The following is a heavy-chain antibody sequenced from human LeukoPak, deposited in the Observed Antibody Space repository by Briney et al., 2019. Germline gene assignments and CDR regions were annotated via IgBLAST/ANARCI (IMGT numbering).Heavy chain of an antibody. D-gene: IGHD2-2*02. CDR2: ISPTGAGT. V-gene: IGHV3-23*01. Sequence: GGSLRLSCAASGFTFNGYAMSWVRQAPGKGLEWVSAISPTGAGTYYADSVKGLFTISRDNSKSTLYLQMNSLRAEDTAVYYCAKYTERAFDIWGRGTMVTVSS. CDR3: AKYTERAFDI. J-gene: IGHJ3*02. CDR1: GFTFNGYA.